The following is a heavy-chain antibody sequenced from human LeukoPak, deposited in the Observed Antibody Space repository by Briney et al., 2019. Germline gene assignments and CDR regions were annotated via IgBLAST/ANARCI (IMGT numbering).Heavy chain of an antibody. Sequence: GGALRLSCAASGFTFSSYAMSWVRQAPGKGLEWVSAISGSGGSTYYADSVKGRFTISRDNSKNTLYLQMNSLRAEDTAVYYCAKDLGSSGWYIDYWGQGTLVTVSS. CDR1: GFTFSSYA. D-gene: IGHD6-19*01. J-gene: IGHJ4*02. CDR2: ISGSGGST. V-gene: IGHV3-23*01. CDR3: AKDLGSSGWYIDY.